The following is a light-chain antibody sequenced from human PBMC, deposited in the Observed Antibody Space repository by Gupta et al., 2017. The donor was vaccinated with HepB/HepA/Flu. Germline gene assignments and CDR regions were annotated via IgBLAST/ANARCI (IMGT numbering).Light chain of an antibody. CDR2: EVN. CDR1: RSDVGSYNL. Sequence: QSALTQPASVSGSPGQSITISGTGTRSDVGSYNLVSWYQQHPGKAPKLLIYEVNKWASGVSDRFSGSKSGNTSSLTSSGLQAEDEADYYCCSYASTTVVFGGGTKLTVL. CDR3: CSYASTTVV. V-gene: IGLV2-23*02. J-gene: IGLJ2*01.